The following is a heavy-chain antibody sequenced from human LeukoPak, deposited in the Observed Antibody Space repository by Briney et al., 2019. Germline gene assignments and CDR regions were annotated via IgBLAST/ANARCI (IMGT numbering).Heavy chain of an antibody. CDR1: GYTFTSYA. Sequence: ASVKVSCKASGYTFTSYAMHWVRQAPGQRLEWMGWINAGNGNTKYSQKFQERVTITRDMSTSTAYMELSSLRPEDTAVYYCAAEQGGSYYSFDYWGQGTLVTVSS. CDR2: INAGNGNT. V-gene: IGHV1-3*01. CDR3: AAEQGGSYYSFDY. D-gene: IGHD1-26*01. J-gene: IGHJ4*02.